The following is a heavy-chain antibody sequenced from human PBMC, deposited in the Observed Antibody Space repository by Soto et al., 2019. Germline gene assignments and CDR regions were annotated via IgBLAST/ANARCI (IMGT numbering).Heavy chain of an antibody. Sequence: GSLRLSCAASGFTFNSYSMSWVRQGPGMGLEWVSARSGGGDRTFYADSVKGRFTISRDNSRNTLYVQMSGLRAEDTATYYCAIEGNVCLKGPCVKSWGQGTLVTVSS. J-gene: IGHJ5*02. CDR1: GFTFNSYS. V-gene: IGHV3-23*01. CDR3: AIEGNVCLKGPCVKS. CDR2: RSGGGDRT.